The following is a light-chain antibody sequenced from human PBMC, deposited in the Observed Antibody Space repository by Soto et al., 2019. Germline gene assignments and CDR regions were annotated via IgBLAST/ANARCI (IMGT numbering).Light chain of an antibody. CDR1: QGVSTN. CDR2: DAS. J-gene: IGKJ5*01. CDR3: QQRSNWPIT. Sequence: EIRVTKSPATLSVSPGERATLSCRASQGVSTNLAWYQQKPGQAPRLLIYDASNRATGIPARFSGSGSGTDFTLTISSLEPEDFAVYYCQQRSNWPITFGQGTRLEIK. V-gene: IGKV3-11*01.